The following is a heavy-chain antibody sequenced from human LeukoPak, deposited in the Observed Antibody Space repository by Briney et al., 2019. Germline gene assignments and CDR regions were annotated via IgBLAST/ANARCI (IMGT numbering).Heavy chain of an antibody. CDR3: ASRIAAAGTFDP. V-gene: IGHV3-21*01. Sequence: GGSLGLSCAASGFTFSSYSMNWVRQAPGKGLEWVSSISSSSSYVYYADSVKGRFTISRDNAKNSLYLQMNSLRAEDTAVYYCASRIAAAGTFDPWGQGTLVTVSS. J-gene: IGHJ5*02. CDR2: ISSSSSYV. CDR1: GFTFSSYS. D-gene: IGHD6-13*01.